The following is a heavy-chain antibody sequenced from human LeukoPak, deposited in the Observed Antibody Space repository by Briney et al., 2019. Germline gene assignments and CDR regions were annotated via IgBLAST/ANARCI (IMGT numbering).Heavy chain of an antibody. Sequence: SETLSLTCAVYGGSFSGYYWSWIRQPPGKGLEWIGEINHSGSTNYNPSLKSRVTISVDTSKNQFSLKLSSVTAADTAVYYCAYNMGFDYWGQGTLVTVSS. D-gene: IGHD1-1*01. V-gene: IGHV4-34*01. CDR2: INHSGST. CDR3: AYNMGFDY. J-gene: IGHJ4*02. CDR1: GGSFSGYY.